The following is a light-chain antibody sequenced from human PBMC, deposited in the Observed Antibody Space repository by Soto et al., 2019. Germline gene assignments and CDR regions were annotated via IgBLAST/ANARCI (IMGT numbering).Light chain of an antibody. CDR3: QQRSNWPPSIT. Sequence: EIVLTQSPATLSLSPGERATLSCRASQSVSSYLAWYQQKPGQAPRLLIYDASNRATGIPARFSGSGSWTDFTLTIGSLEPEDFAVYYCQQRSNWPPSITFAQRTVLEIK. CDR2: DAS. J-gene: IGKJ5*01. CDR1: QSVSSY. V-gene: IGKV3-11*01.